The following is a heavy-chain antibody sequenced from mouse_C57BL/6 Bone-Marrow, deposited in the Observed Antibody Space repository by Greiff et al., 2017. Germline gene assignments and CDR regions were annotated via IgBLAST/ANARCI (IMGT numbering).Heavy chain of an antibody. CDR2: IYPGGGYT. J-gene: IGHJ2*01. D-gene: IGHD2-3*01. Sequence: QVQLQQSGAELVRPGTSVKMSCKASGYTFTNYWIGWAKQRPGHGLAWIGAIYPGGGYTNYNEKFKGKATLPADKSSSTAYMQFSSLTSEDSAIYDCAKIYDGYFYFDYWGQGTTLTVSS. CDR1: GYTFTNYW. V-gene: IGHV1-63*01. CDR3: AKIYDGYFYFDY.